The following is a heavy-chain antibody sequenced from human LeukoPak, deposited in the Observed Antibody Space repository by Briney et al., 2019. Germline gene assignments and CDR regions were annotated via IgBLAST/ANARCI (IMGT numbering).Heavy chain of an antibody. J-gene: IGHJ4*02. D-gene: IGHD2-15*01. V-gene: IGHV3-13*01. Sequence: GGSLRLSCAASGFTFSSYDVHWVRQATGKGLEWVSAIGTAGDTYYPGSVKGRFTISRENAKNSLYLQMNSLRAGDTAVYYCARGYCSGGSCYFDYWGQGTLVTVSS. CDR1: GFTFSSYD. CDR2: IGTAGDT. CDR3: ARGYCSGGSCYFDY.